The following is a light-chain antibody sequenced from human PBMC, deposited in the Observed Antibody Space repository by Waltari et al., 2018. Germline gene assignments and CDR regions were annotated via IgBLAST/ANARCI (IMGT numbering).Light chain of an antibody. Sequence: DVQMTQSPSSLSASIGDRVTITCRASRSVIGYLNWYQQKPGKAPTLLIYATSSLERGVPSRFSGSGSWADYTLTISSLQPEDFATYYCQQSHSSPLTFGGGTKVEIK. CDR3: QQSHSSPLT. V-gene: IGKV1-39*01. CDR2: ATS. J-gene: IGKJ4*01. CDR1: RSVIGY.